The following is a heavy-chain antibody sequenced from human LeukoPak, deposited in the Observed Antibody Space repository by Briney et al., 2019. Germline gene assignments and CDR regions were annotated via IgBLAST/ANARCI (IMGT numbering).Heavy chain of an antibody. Sequence: PSETLSLTCTVSGGSVSSGSYYWSWIRQPPGKGLEWIGYIYYSGSTNYNPSLKSRVTISVDTSKNQFSLKLSSVTAADTAVYYCARESVRGVITNWFDPWGQGPWSPSPQ. V-gene: IGHV4-61*01. D-gene: IGHD3-10*01. CDR1: GGSVSSGSYY. CDR3: ARESVRGVITNWFDP. J-gene: IGHJ5*02. CDR2: IYYSGST.